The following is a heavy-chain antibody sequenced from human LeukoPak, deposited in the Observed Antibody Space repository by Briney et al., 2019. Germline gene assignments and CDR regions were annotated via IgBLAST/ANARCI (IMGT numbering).Heavy chain of an antibody. CDR1: GYTFTSYD. CDR3: ARTLLTYDFWSGYYNNYYYMDV. CDR2: MNPNSGNT. J-gene: IGHJ6*03. D-gene: IGHD3-3*01. Sequence: ASVKVSCKASGYTFTSYDINWVRQATGQGLEWMGWMNPNSGNTGYTQKFQGRVTMTRNTSISTAYMELSSLRSEDTAVYYCARTLLTYDFWSGYYNNYYYMDVWGKGTTVTVSS. V-gene: IGHV1-8*01.